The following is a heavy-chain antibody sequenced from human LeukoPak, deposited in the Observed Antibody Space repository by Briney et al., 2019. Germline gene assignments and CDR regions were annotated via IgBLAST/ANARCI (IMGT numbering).Heavy chain of an antibody. V-gene: IGHV3-7*01. CDR2: IKQDGSEK. CDR1: GFTLSSYW. CDR3: ARTEVGATWSNFDY. D-gene: IGHD1-26*01. J-gene: IGHJ4*02. Sequence: GGSLRLSCAASGFTLSSYWMSWVRQAPGKGLDWVANIKQDGSEKYYVDSVKGRFTISRDNAKNSLYLQMNSLRAEDTAVYYCARTEVGATWSNFDYWGQGTLVTVSS.